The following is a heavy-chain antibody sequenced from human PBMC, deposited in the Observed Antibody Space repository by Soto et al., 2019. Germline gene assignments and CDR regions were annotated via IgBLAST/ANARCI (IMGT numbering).Heavy chain of an antibody. CDR2: ISGSGGST. V-gene: IGHV3-23*01. J-gene: IGHJ3*02. CDR3: AKDLNFPMSESGPGAFDI. CDR1: GFTFSSYA. D-gene: IGHD3-10*01. Sequence: GVLRLSCAASGFTFSSYAMSWVRQAPGKGLEWVSAISGSGGSTYYADSVKGRFTISRDNSKNTLYLQMNSLRAEDTAVYYCAKDLNFPMSESGPGAFDIWGQGTMVTVSS.